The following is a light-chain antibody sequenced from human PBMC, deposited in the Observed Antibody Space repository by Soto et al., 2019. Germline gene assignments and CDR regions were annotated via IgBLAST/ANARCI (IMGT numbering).Light chain of an antibody. Sequence: QSALTQPASVSGSPGQSITISCAGSGRDVGNYDLLSWYQQIPGKAPKLIIFEVNRRPSGGSDRFSGSKSGNTASQTISGLQGEDEAAFFCCSYSGNGAWVFGGGTQLTVL. CDR3: CSYSGNGAWV. CDR2: EVN. J-gene: IGLJ3*02. CDR1: GRDVGNYDL. V-gene: IGLV2-23*02.